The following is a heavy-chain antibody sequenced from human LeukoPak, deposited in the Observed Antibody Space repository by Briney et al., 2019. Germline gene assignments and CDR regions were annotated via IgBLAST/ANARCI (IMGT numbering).Heavy chain of an antibody. D-gene: IGHD3-22*01. CDR1: GGTFSSYA. V-gene: IGHV1-69*04. J-gene: IGHJ4*02. CDR2: IIPILGIA. CDR3: ARDLYYYDSSGYPG. Sequence: GASVKVSCKASGGTFSSYAISWVRQAPGQGLEWMGRIIPILGIANYALKFQGRVTITADKSTSTAYMELSSLRSEDTAVYYCARDLYYYDSSGYPGWGQGTLVTVSS.